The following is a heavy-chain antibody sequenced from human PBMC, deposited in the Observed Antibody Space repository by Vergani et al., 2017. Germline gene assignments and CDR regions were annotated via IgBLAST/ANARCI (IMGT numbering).Heavy chain of an antibody. CDR1: GFTFDDYA. V-gene: IGHV3-9*01. Sequence: EVQLVESGGGLVQPGGSLRLSCAASGFTFDDYAMHWVRQAPGKGLEWVSGISWNSGSIGYADSVKGRFTISRDNAKNSLYLQMNSLRDEDTAVYYCARRAQTTNAFDIWGQGTMVTVSS. CDR2: ISWNSGSI. J-gene: IGHJ3*02. D-gene: IGHD1/OR15-1a*01. CDR3: ARRAQTTNAFDI.